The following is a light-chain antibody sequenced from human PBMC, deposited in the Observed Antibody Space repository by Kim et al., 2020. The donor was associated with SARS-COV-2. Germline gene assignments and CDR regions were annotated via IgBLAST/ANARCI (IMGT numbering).Light chain of an antibody. CDR3: QQYGSSPNT. V-gene: IGKV3-20*01. CDR2: AAS. CDR1: QRVTSF. Sequence: SLAPSEIATLSCRASQRVTSFLAWYQQKRGQAPRLLMYAASTRAIGIPDRFSGSGSGTDFTLSISRLETEDFAVYYCQQYGSSPNTFGLGTKLEI. J-gene: IGKJ2*01.